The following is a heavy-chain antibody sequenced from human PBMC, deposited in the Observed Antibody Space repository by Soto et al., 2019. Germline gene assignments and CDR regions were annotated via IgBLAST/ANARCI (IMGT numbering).Heavy chain of an antibody. CDR1: GGTFSSYA. CDR2: IIPIFGTA. Sequence: SVKVSCKASGGTFSSYAISWVRQAPGQGLEWMGGIIPIFGTANYAQKFQGRVTITADESTSTAYMELSSLRSEDTAVYYCARDRIYYYGWGIYYYPDAFDIWGQGKMVTVSS. V-gene: IGHV1-69*13. J-gene: IGHJ3*02. CDR3: ARDRIYYYGWGIYYYPDAFDI. D-gene: IGHD3-10*01.